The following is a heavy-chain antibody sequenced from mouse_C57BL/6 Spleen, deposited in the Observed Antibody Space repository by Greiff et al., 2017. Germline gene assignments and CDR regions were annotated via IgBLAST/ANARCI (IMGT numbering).Heavy chain of an antibody. J-gene: IGHJ1*03. CDR1: GYSITSGYD. V-gene: IGHV3-1*01. D-gene: IGHD2-3*01. CDR2: ISYSGST. Sequence: DVQLQESGPGMVKPSQSLSLTCTVTGYSITSGYDWHWIRHFPGNKLEWMGYISYSGSTNYNPSLKSRISITHDTSKNHFFLKLNSVTTEDTATYYCAREVIYDGYFDVWGTGTTVTVSS. CDR3: AREVIYDGYFDV.